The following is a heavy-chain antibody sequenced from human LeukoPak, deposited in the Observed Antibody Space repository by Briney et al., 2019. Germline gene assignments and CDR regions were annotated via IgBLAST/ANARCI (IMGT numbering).Heavy chain of an antibody. Sequence: QSGRSLRLSCAASGFTFSSYGMHWVRQAPGKGLEWVAVIWYDGSNKYYADSVKGRFTISRDNSKNTLYLQMNSLRAEDTAVYYCAKLAPAGYSSGWLDYWGQGTLVTVSS. CDR2: IWYDGSNK. D-gene: IGHD6-19*01. CDR1: GFTFSSYG. V-gene: IGHV3-33*06. CDR3: AKLAPAGYSSGWLDY. J-gene: IGHJ4*02.